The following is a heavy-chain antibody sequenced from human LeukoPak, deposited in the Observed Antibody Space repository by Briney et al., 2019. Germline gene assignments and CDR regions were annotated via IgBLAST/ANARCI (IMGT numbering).Heavy chain of an antibody. D-gene: IGHD3-22*01. Sequence: GGSLRLSCAASGFTFSSYGMHWVRQAPGKGLEWVAVISYDGSNKYYAESVKGRFTVSRDDSKHTVYLQMNSLRAEDTAVYYCARDFDSTGYYPFDLPDYWGQGTLVTVSS. V-gene: IGHV3-33*05. CDR2: ISYDGSNK. CDR3: ARDFDSTGYYPFDLPDY. CDR1: GFTFSSYG. J-gene: IGHJ4*02.